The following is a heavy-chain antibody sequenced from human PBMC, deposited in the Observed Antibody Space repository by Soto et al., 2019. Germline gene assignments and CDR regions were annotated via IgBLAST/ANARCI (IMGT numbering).Heavy chain of an antibody. D-gene: IGHD4-17*01. CDR3: ARLYGGIFCY. CDR2: IYYSGST. Sequence: PSETLSLTCTVSGGSISSYYWSWIRQPPGKGLEWIGYIYYSGSTNYNPSLKSRVTISVDTSKNQFSLKLSSVTAADTAVYYCARLYGGIFCYWGQGTLVPVPS. V-gene: IGHV4-59*08. CDR1: GGSISSYY. J-gene: IGHJ4*02.